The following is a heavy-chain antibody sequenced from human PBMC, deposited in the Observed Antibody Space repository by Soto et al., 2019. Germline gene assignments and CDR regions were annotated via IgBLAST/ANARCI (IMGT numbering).Heavy chain of an antibody. V-gene: IGHV4-39*01. CDR2: IYYSGST. CDR1: GGSISSSSYY. J-gene: IGHJ5*02. Sequence: SETLSLTCTVSGGSISSSSYYWGWIRQPPGKGLEWIGSIYYSGSTYYNPSLKSRVTISVDTSKNQFSLKLSSVTAADTAVYYCARQGLDIVVVVAAELDPWGQGTLVT. CDR3: ARQGLDIVVVVAAELDP. D-gene: IGHD2-15*01.